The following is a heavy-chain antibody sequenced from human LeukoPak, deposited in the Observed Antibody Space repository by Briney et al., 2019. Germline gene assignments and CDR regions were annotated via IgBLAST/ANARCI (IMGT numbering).Heavy chain of an antibody. CDR3: ARRYTIFGVVTIDY. CDR2: IYPGNSDT. D-gene: IGHD3-3*01. J-gene: IGHJ4*02. Sequence: GESLKISCKGSGYSFTSYWIAWVRQMPGKGLEWMGIIYPGNSDTKYSPSFQGQVTISADKSISTAYLQWSSLEASDTAMYYCARRYTIFGVVTIDYWGQGTLVTVSS. V-gene: IGHV5-51*01. CDR1: GYSFTSYW.